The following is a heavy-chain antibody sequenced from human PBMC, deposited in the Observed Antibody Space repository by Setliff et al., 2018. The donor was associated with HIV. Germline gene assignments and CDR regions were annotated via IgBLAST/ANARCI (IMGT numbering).Heavy chain of an antibody. CDR1: GGSISSSGYY. D-gene: IGHD5-12*01. CDR3: ARQVSIPGVAITPVDY. J-gene: IGHJ4*02. CDR2: MYYRGST. V-gene: IGHV4-39*01. Sequence: TLSLTCTVSGGSISSSGYYWGWIRQPPGKGLEWIGNMYYRGSTYYNPSLKSRLTISVDTSKSQFSLRLTSVTAADTAIYYCARQVSIPGVAITPVDYWGQGALVTVSS.